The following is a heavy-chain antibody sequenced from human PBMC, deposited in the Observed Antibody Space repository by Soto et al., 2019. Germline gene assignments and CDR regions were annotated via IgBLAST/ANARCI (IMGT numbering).Heavy chain of an antibody. CDR1: GYTFTSYD. V-gene: IGHV1-8*01. J-gene: IGHJ6*02. Sequence: QVQLVQSGAEVKKPGASVKVSCKASGYTFTSYDINWVRQATGQGLEWMGWMNPNSGNTDYAQKLQGRVTMTRNTSISTAYMELSSLRSEDTAVYYCAKDSSSWYYYYYGMDVWGQGTTVTVSS. CDR3: AKDSSSWYYYYYGMDV. CDR2: MNPNSGNT. D-gene: IGHD6-13*01.